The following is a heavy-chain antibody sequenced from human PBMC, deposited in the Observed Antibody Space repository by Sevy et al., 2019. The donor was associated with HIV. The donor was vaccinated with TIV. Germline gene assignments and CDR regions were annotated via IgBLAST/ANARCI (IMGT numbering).Heavy chain of an antibody. Sequence: GGSLRLSCAASGFSFSKYGMHWVRQAPGKGLEWVALIWYDGSSEYYADSVKGRFTISRDNSNNTLYLQVNSLRAEDTAVYYCVRGADYYDRCGANCDSWGQGTLVTVSS. CDR1: GFSFSKYG. J-gene: IGHJ4*02. D-gene: IGHD3-22*01. CDR2: IWYDGSSE. CDR3: VRGADYYDRCGANCDS. V-gene: IGHV3-33*01.